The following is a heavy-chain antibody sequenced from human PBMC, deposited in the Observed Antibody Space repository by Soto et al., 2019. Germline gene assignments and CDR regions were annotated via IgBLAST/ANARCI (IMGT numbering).Heavy chain of an antibody. CDR2: TYYRSKWYY. J-gene: IGHJ4*01. Sequence: SQTLSLTCVITGDSVSSNSAGWSWVRQSPSRGLEWLGRTYYRSKWYYEYAVSVRGRITINPDTSKNQYSRQLNSVTPEDTAVYFCARGEQYSGRIFDYWGQGTLVTVS. CDR3: ARGEQYSGRIFDY. V-gene: IGHV6-1*01. CDR1: GDSVSSNSAG. D-gene: IGHD1-26*01.